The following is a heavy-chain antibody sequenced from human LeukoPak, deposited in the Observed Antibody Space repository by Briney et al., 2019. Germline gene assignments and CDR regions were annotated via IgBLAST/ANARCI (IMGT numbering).Heavy chain of an antibody. CDR3: TRVFGGYDVSDY. J-gene: IGHJ4*02. D-gene: IGHD3-3*01. CDR1: GFTFSSFW. V-gene: IGHV3-7*03. CDR2: RKKDGSQK. Sequence: GGSLRLSCAASGFTFSSFWMSWVRQAPGKGLEGVAHRKKDGSQKYYVDSVEGRFTISRDNAKNSLYLQMDSLRVDDTAVYYCTRVFGGYDVSDYWGQGTLVTVSS.